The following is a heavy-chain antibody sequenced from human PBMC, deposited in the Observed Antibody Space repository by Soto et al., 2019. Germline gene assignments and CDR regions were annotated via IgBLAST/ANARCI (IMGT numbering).Heavy chain of an antibody. V-gene: IGHV3-15*07. CDR3: NTDPVVGYCSSTSCYDVDY. J-gene: IGHJ4*02. D-gene: IGHD2-2*01. CDR2: IKSKTGGGTT. CDR1: GFTFSNAW. Sequence: GSLRLSCAASGFTFSNAWMNWVRQAPGKGLEWVGRIKSKTGGGTTDYAAPVKGRFTISRDDSKNTLYLQMNSLKTEDTAVYYCNTDPVVGYCSSTSCYDVDYWGQGTLVTVSS.